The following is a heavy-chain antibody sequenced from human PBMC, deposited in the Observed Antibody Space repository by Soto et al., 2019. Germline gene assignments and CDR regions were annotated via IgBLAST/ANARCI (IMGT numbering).Heavy chain of an antibody. CDR2: ISYDGSNK. CDR1: GFTFSSYA. Sequence: QVQLVESGGGVVQPGRSLRLSCAASGFTFSSYAMHWVRQAPGKGLEWGAVISYDGSNKYYADSVKGRFTISRDNSKNTLYLQMTSLRAEDTSVYYCSRDGDGGWYCISTSCHARGMDVWGQGTTVTVSS. J-gene: IGHJ6*02. CDR3: SRDGDGGWYCISTSCHARGMDV. D-gene: IGHD2-2*01. V-gene: IGHV3-30-3*01.